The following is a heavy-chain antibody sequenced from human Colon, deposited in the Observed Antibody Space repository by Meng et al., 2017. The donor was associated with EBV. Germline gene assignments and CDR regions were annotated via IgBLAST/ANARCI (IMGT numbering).Heavy chain of an antibody. J-gene: IGHJ2*01. CDR2: INTHTGNP. D-gene: IGHD3-22*01. CDR1: GYTFSNYA. V-gene: IGHV7-4-1*02. CDR3: ARGGPYPDSSGFRWYFDL. Sequence: QVQLVESGSELKKPGASVKVSCKASGYTFSNYAINWVRQAPGQGLEWMGWINTHTGNPTYGQGFTGRFVLSSDTSVSTANLQISSLKAEDTAVYYCARGGPYPDSSGFRWYFDLWGRGTLVTVSS.